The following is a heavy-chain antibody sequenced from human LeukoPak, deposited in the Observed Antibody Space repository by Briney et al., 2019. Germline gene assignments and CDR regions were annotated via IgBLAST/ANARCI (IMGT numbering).Heavy chain of an antibody. CDR2: IYSGGST. CDR1: GFTVSSNY. J-gene: IGHJ3*02. Sequence: GGSLRLSCAASGFTVSSNYMSWVRQAPGKGLEWVSLIYSGGSTSYADSVRGRFTISRDNSKNTLYLQRNSLTAEDTAVYYCARIETVADAFDIWGQGTLVTVSS. V-gene: IGHV3-66*01. CDR3: ARIETVADAFDI. D-gene: IGHD1-1*01.